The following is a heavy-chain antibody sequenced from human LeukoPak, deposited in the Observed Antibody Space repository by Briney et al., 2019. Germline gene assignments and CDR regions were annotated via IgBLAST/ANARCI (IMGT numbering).Heavy chain of an antibody. D-gene: IGHD6-19*01. Sequence: PGGSLRLSCAASGFTFSSYGMHWVRQAPGKGLEWVAVISYDGSNKYYADSVKGRFTISRDNSKNTLYLQMNSLRAEDTAVYYCARAYSSGWYSYFDYWGQGTLVTVSS. CDR3: ARAYSSGWYSYFDY. CDR2: ISYDGSNK. J-gene: IGHJ4*02. CDR1: GFTFSSYG. V-gene: IGHV3-30*03.